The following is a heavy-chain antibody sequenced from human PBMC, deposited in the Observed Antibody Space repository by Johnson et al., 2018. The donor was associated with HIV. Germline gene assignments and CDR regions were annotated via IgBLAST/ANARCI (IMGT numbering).Heavy chain of an antibody. Sequence: VESGGGVVQPGRSLRLSCAASGFTFSSYAMHWVRQAPGKGLEWVAVISYDGSNKYYADSVKGRFTISRDNSKNTLYLQMNSLRAEDTAVYYCARDRSWIQLWFDAFDIWGQGTMVTVSS. J-gene: IGHJ3*02. CDR1: GFTFSSYA. CDR2: ISYDGSNK. D-gene: IGHD5-18*01. V-gene: IGHV3-30-3*01. CDR3: ARDRSWIQLWFDAFDI.